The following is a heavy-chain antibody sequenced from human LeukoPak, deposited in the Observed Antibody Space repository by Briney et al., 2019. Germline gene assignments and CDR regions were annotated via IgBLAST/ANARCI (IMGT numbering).Heavy chain of an antibody. CDR1: GFTFSSYG. D-gene: IGHD3-3*01. V-gene: IGHV3-30*02. J-gene: IGHJ4*02. CDR3: AKDRPGSDFWSGYYPYYFDY. CDR2: IRYDGCNK. Sequence: GGSLRLSCAASGFTFSSYGMHWVRQAPPKALEGVAFIRYDGCNKYYADSVKGRFTIYRDNSKNTLYLQMNSLRAEDTAVYYCAKDRPGSDFWSGYYPYYFDYWGQGTLVTVSS.